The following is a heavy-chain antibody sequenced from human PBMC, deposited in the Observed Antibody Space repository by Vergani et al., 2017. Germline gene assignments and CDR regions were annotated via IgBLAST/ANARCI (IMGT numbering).Heavy chain of an antibody. J-gene: IGHJ6*03. CDR1: GYTFTGYY. CDR2: INPNSGGT. V-gene: IGHV1-2*02. Sequence: QVQLVQSGAEVKKPGASVKVSCKASGYTFTGYYMHWVRQAPGQGLEWMGWINPNSGGTNYAQKFQGRVTMTRDTSISTAYMELSRLRSDDTAVYYCATWGGDRWGPGAGPGYYYYMDVWGKGTTVTVSS. D-gene: IGHD2-21*01. CDR3: ATWGGDRWGPGAGPGYYYYMDV.